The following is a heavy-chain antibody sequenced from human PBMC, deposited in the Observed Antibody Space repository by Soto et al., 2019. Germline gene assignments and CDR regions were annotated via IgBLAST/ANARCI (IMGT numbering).Heavy chain of an antibody. CDR2: IWYDGSNK. D-gene: IGHD2-15*01. CDR1: GFTFSSYG. CDR3: ARDISGARIFNP. V-gene: IGHV3-33*01. Sequence: QVQLVESGGGVVQPGRSLRLSCAASGFTFSSYGMHWVRQAPGKGLEWVAVIWYDGSNKYYADSVKGRFTISRDNSKNTLYLQMNSLRAEDTAVYYCARDISGARIFNPWGQGTLVTVSS. J-gene: IGHJ5*02.